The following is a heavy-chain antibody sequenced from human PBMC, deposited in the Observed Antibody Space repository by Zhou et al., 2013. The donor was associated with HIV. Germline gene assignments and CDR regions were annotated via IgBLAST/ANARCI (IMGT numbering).Heavy chain of an antibody. J-gene: IGHJ6*03. Sequence: QVQLVQSGAEVKKPGSSVKVSCKASGGTFSSYAISWVRQAPGQGLEWMGGIIPIFGTANYAQKFQGRVTITTDESTSTAYMELSSLRSEDTAVYYCARRKSTGGYLDYYYYMDVWGKGTTVTVSS. V-gene: IGHV1-69*05. D-gene: IGHD2-8*02. CDR2: IIPIFGTA. CDR1: GGTFSSYA. CDR3: ARRKSTGGYLDYYYYMDV.